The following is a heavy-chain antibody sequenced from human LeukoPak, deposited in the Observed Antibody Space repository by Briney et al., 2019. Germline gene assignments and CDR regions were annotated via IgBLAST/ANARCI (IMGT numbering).Heavy chain of an antibody. Sequence: PGGSLRLSCTASGFNFSISYMMWVRQAPGEGLEWVAHIDPDGVDKNYVGSVKDRFIISRDNTKNSLFLQMNSLRDDDTALYCARGWATIPDWGQGSLVIVSS. J-gene: IGHJ4*02. CDR3: ARGWATIPD. V-gene: IGHV3-7*01. CDR2: IDPDGVDK. D-gene: IGHD5-24*01. CDR1: GFNFSISY.